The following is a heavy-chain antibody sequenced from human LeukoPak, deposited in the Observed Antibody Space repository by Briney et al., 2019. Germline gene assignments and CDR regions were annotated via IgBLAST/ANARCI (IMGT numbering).Heavy chain of an antibody. D-gene: IGHD2-2*01. CDR2: INPNSGGT. V-gene: IGHV1-2*02. CDR3: ASDIVVVPAEAFDI. CDR1: GYTFTCYY. Sequence: ASVKVSCKASGYTFTCYYMHWVRQAPGQGLEWMGWINPNSGGTNYAQKFQGRVTMTRDTSISTAYMELSRLRSDDTAVYYCASDIVVVPAEAFDIWGQGTMVTVSS. J-gene: IGHJ3*02.